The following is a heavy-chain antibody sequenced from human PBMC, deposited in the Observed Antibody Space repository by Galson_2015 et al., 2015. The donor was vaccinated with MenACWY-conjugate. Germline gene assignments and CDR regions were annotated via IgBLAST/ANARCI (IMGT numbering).Heavy chain of an antibody. CDR2: IYPGDSDT. V-gene: IGHV5-51*01. CDR1: GYSFTNYW. J-gene: IGHJ4*02. Sequence: QSGAEVKKPGESLKISCKGSGYSFTNYWIGWVRQMPGKGLEWMGIIYPGDSDTRYSPSFQGQVTISADKSISTAYLQWSSLKASDSAMYYCARPLDCGGDCYWGYFDYWGQGTLVTVSS. D-gene: IGHD2-21*02. CDR3: ARPLDCGGDCYWGYFDY.